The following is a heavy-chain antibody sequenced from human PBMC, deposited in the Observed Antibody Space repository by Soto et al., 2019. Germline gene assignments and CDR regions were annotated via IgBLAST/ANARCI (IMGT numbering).Heavy chain of an antibody. CDR2: LCYDGSNK. J-gene: IGHJ6*02. Sequence: GGSLRLSCAASGFTFSSYGMHWVRQAPGKGLEWVAVLCYDGSNKYFAVSVNGRFTISRDNSKNTLYLQMNSLRAEDTAVYYCSIEGVVVVAATNYYYYGMDVWGQGTTVTVSS. CDR3: SIEGVVVVAATNYYYYGMDV. V-gene: IGHV3-33*01. CDR1: GFTFSSYG. D-gene: IGHD2-15*01.